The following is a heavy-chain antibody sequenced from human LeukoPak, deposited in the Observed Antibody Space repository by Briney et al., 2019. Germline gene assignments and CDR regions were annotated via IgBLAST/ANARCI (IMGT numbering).Heavy chain of an antibody. V-gene: IGHV1-2*02. D-gene: IGHD2-2*01. CDR2: INPNSGGT. J-gene: IGHJ4*02. Sequence: ASVKVSCKASGYTFTGYYMHWVRQSPGQGLEWKGWINPNSGGTNYAQKFQGRVTMTRDTSISTAYMELSRLRSDDTAVYYCARDHCSSTSCSIFDYWGQGTLVTVSS. CDR3: ARDHCSSTSCSIFDY. CDR1: GYTFTGYY.